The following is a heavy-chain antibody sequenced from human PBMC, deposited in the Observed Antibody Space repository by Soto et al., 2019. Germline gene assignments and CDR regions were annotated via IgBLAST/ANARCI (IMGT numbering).Heavy chain of an antibody. Sequence: QVQLVQSGAEVKKPGASVKVSCKASGYTFTSYYMHWVRQAPGQGLEWMVVINPSGGSTDYAQKLQGRVTMTRDTSTSTVYMDLSSLRSEDTAVFYCAREGNGYNLGPSVDFDYWGQGTLVTVSS. CDR1: GYTFTSYY. D-gene: IGHD5-12*01. J-gene: IGHJ4*02. CDR3: AREGNGYNLGPSVDFDY. CDR2: INPSGGST. V-gene: IGHV1-46*01.